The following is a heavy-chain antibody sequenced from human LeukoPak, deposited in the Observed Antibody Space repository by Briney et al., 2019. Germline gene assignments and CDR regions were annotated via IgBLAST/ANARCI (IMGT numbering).Heavy chain of an antibody. V-gene: IGHV3-30*04. J-gene: IGHJ3*02. D-gene: IGHD6-19*01. CDR1: GFTFSSYV. CDR3: ARSSGWLHDAFDI. CDR2: ISYDGSNE. Sequence: GGSLRLSCAASGFTFSSYVMHWVRQAPGKGLEWVEIISYDGSNEYYADSVKGRFTISRDNSKNTLYLQMNSLRAEDTAVYYCARSSGWLHDAFDIWGQGTMVTVSS.